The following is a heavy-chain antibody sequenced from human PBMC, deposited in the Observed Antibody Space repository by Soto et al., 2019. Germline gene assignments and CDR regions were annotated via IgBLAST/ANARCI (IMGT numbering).Heavy chain of an antibody. D-gene: IGHD3-16*01. CDR1: GGSMSSHY. CDR3: ARADPDASVGY. Sequence: QVQLQESGPGLVKPSETLSLTCTVSGGSMSSHYWTWLRQPPGKGLEWIGYISYSGSTYYNPSLKSRVTISADTSRNQFSLKLSSVLAADTAVYYCARADPDASVGYWGQGTLVTVSS. CDR2: ISYSGST. J-gene: IGHJ4*02. V-gene: IGHV4-59*11.